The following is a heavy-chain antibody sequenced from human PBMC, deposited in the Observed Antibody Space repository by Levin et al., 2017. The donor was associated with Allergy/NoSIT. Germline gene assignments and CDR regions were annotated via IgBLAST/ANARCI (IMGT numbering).Heavy chain of an antibody. V-gene: IGHV3-13*01. D-gene: IGHD4-17*01. CDR2: IATAGDT. Sequence: QAGGSLRLSCAASGFTFRSYDMHWVRQGTGKGLEWVSAIATAGDTYYPDSVKGRFTISRENAKNSLYLQMNNLRAGDTAVYYCARVVTTVSNTNWYFDLWGRGTLVTVSS. CDR1: GFTFRSYD. J-gene: IGHJ2*01. CDR3: ARVVTTVSNTNWYFDL.